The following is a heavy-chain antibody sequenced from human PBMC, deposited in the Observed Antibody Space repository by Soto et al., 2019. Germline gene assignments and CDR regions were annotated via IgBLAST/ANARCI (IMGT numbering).Heavy chain of an antibody. D-gene: IGHD4-4*01. CDR2: MNPNSGNT. Sequence: ASVKVSCKASGYTFTSYDINWVRQATGQGLEWMGWMNPNSGNTGYAQKFQGRVTMTRNTSISTAYMELSSLRSEDTAVYYCARGRRVLQKSAYYYYYMDVWGKGTTVTVSS. J-gene: IGHJ6*03. V-gene: IGHV1-8*01. CDR1: GYTFTSYD. CDR3: ARGRRVLQKSAYYYYYMDV.